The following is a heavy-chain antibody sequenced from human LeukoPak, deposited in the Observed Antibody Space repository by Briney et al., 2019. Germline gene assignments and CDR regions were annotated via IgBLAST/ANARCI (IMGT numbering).Heavy chain of an antibody. D-gene: IGHD5-12*01. Sequence: GGSLRLSCAASGFTFSDYGMHWVRQAPGKGLEWVSSITSSSTSIYYADSVKGRFTISRDNAKNSLYLQMISLRAEDTAVYYWARVGSGYIWVKGAGAYCFDYWGQGTLVNVSS. J-gene: IGHJ4*02. CDR1: GFTFSDYG. CDR2: ITSSSTSI. V-gene: IGHV3-21*01. CDR3: ARVGSGYIWVKGAGAYCFDY.